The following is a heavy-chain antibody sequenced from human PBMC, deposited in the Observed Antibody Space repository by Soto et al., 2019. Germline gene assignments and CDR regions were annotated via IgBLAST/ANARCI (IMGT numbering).Heavy chain of an antibody. CDR2: INAGNVNT. Sequence: ASVKVSCKASGYTLTSYAMHWVRQAPGQRLEWMGWINAGNVNTKYSQKFQGTVTINRDTYASTAYMQLTSLRSENTAVYYCARGGVYCTNGVCYPLYYYYYGMDVCGQGTTVTV. D-gene: IGHD2-8*01. V-gene: IGHV1-3*01. J-gene: IGHJ6*02. CDR3: ARGGVYCTNGVCYPLYYYYYGMDV. CDR1: GYTLTSYA.